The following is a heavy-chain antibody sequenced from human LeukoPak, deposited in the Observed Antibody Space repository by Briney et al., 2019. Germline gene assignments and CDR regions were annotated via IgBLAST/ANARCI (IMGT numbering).Heavy chain of an antibody. CDR3: ARDTQDLVTEAITNWFDP. CDR2: IDYRGST. CDR1: GDSISSRSYY. Sequence: SETLSLTCTVSGDSISSRSYYWGWIRQPPGKGLEWIGSIDYRGSTYYNPSLKSRVTISADTSKNHFSLKLSSVTAADTAIYYCARDTQDLVTEAITNWFDPWGQGTLVTVSS. V-gene: IGHV4-39*07. D-gene: IGHD5-12*01. J-gene: IGHJ5*02.